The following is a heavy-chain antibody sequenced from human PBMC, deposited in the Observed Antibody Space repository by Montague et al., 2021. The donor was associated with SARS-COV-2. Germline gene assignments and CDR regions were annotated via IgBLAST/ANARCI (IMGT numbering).Heavy chain of an antibody. Sequence: SETLSLTCAVSRGSFSNYYWTWIRQSPGKGLEWIGEINQGGAPNYTPSXXSRVTISLDTSKKQIFLKLNSVTVADTAVFFCARGRPVQGSFRHFDSISSGALDIWAQGSLVIVSS. CDR3: ARGRPVQGSFRHFDSISSGALDI. J-gene: IGHJ3*02. CDR1: RGSFSNYY. CDR2: INQGGAP. V-gene: IGHV4-34*01. D-gene: IGHD3-9*01.